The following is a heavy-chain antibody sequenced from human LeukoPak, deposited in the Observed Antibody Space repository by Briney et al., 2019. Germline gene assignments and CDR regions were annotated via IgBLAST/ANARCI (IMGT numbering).Heavy chain of an antibody. CDR2: ISGRGGST. J-gene: IGHJ4*02. CDR1: GFTFNNYA. Sequence: GGSLRLSCAASGFTFNNYAMSWVRQAPGKGLEWVSAISGRGGSTYYADSVKGRFTISRDNSKNTLYLQMNSLRAGDTAVYYCAKDGDSSGFYLYYFDYWGQGTLVTVSS. CDR3: AKDGDSSGFYLYYFDY. V-gene: IGHV3-23*01. D-gene: IGHD3-22*01.